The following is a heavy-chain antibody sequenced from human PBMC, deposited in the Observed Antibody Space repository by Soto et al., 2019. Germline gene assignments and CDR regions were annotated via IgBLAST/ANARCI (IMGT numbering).Heavy chain of an antibody. CDR3: AKDQTPYYDSSGPYGMDV. CDR2: ISGSGGST. D-gene: IGHD3-22*01. CDR1: GFTFSSYA. V-gene: IGHV3-23*01. J-gene: IGHJ6*02. Sequence: GGSLRLSCGASGFTFSSYAMSWVGQAPGKGLEWVSAISGSGGSTYYADSVKGRFTISRDNSKNTLYLQMNSLRAEDTAVYYCAKDQTPYYDSSGPYGMDVWGQGTTVTVSS.